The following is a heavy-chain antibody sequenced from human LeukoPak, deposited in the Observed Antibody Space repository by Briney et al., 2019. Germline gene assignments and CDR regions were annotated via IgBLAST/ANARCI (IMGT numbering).Heavy chain of an antibody. V-gene: IGHV3-7*01. CDR1: GFTFGSYW. D-gene: IGHD3-3*01. J-gene: IGHJ4*02. Sequence: GGSLRLSCAASGFTFGSYWMSWVRQTPGKGLELVANIKQDGSEKYYVDSVKGRFTASRDNAKNSLYLQMNSLRAEDTAVYYCASQAVRFLDFDYWGQGTLVTVSS. CDR3: ASQAVRFLDFDY. CDR2: IKQDGSEK.